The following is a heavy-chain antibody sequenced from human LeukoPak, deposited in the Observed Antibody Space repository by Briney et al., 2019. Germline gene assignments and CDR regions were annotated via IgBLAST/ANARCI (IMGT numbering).Heavy chain of an antibody. CDR2: INPSGGST. J-gene: IGHJ5*02. Sequence: ASVKVSCKASGYTFTSYYMHWVRQAPGQGLGWMGIINPSGGSTSYAQKFQGRVTMTRDTSTSTVYMELSSLRSEDTAVYYCARGRALTWIQLWLGNWFDPWGQGTLVTVSS. CDR1: GYTFTSYY. V-gene: IGHV1-46*01. D-gene: IGHD5-18*01. CDR3: ARGRALTWIQLWLGNWFDP.